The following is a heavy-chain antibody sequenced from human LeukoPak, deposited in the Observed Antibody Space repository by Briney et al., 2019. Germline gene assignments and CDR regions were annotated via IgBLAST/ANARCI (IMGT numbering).Heavy chain of an antibody. V-gene: IGHV4-34*01. CDR1: GGSFSGYY. CDR3: ARVNYGSSGYYYDYFDY. Sequence: SETLSLTCAVYGGSFSGYYWSWIRQPPGRGLEWIGEINHSGSTNYNPSLKSRVTISVDTSKNQFSLKLSSVTAADTAVYYCARVNYGSSGYYYDYFDYWGQGTLVTVSS. CDR2: INHSGST. D-gene: IGHD3-22*01. J-gene: IGHJ4*02.